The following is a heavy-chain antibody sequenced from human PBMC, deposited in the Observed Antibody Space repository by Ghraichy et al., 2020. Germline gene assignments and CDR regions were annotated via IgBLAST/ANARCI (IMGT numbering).Heavy chain of an antibody. V-gene: IGHV4-34*01. CDR3: ARGVQRGYTGDY. CDR2: INHSGST. CDR1: GGSFSGYY. J-gene: IGHJ4*02. D-gene: IGHD5-18*01. Sequence: ESLNISCAVYGGSFSGYYWSWIRQPPGKGLEWIGEINHSGSTNYNPSLKSRVTISVDTSKNQFSLKLSSVTAADTAVYYCARGVQRGYTGDYWGQGTLVTVSS.